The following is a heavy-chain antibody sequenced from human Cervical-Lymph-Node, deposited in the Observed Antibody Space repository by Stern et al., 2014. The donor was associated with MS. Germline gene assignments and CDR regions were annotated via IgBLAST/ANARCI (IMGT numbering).Heavy chain of an antibody. V-gene: IGHV4-30-2*01. Sequence: QVQLQESGSGLVKPSQTLSLTCAVSGGSISSGGYSWSWIRQPTGKGLEWIGYIYHSGSTYYNPSLKSRVTISVDRSKNQFSLKLSSVTAADTAVYYCARSSTVTPNAFDIWGQGTMVTVSS. CDR1: GGSISSGGYS. J-gene: IGHJ3*02. D-gene: IGHD4-17*01. CDR2: IYHSGST. CDR3: ARSSTVTPNAFDI.